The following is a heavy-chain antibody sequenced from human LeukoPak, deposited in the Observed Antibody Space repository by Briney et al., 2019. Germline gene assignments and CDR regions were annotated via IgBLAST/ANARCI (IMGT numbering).Heavy chain of an antibody. CDR3: ASGPVNDYGDYPVLSHSI. D-gene: IGHD4-17*01. J-gene: IGHJ4*02. CDR2: INHSGST. V-gene: IGHV4-39*07. CDR1: GGSISSGGYY. Sequence: PSETLSLTCTVSGGSISSGGYYWSWIRQPPGKGLEWIGEINHSGSTNYNPSLKSRVTISVDTSKNQFSLKLSSVTAADTAVYYCASGPVNDYGDYPVLSHSIWGQGTLVTVSS.